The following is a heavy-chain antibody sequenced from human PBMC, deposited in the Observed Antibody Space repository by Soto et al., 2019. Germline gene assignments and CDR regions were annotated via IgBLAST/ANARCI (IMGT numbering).Heavy chain of an antibody. J-gene: IGHJ4*02. D-gene: IGHD2-2*01. Sequence: SETLSLTCTVSGGSISSYYWSWIRQPPGKGLEWIGYIYYSGSTYYNPSLKSRVTISVDTSKNQFSLKLSSVTAADTAVYYCARVRDIVVVPAAGEFDYWGQGTLVTVSS. V-gene: IGHV4-59*12. CDR1: GGSISSYY. CDR2: IYYSGST. CDR3: ARVRDIVVVPAAGEFDY.